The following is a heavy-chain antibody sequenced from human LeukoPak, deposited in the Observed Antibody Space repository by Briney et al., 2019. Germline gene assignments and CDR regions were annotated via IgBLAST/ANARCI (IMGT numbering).Heavy chain of an antibody. Sequence: GASVKVSCKASGYTFTSYYMHWVRQAPGQGLEWMGIINPSGGSTSYAQKFQGRVTMTRDTSISTTYMELSRLRSDDAAMYYCARYTSGYYGYFDYWGQGTLVTVSS. CDR2: INPSGGST. CDR3: ARYTSGYYGYFDY. CDR1: GYTFTSYY. J-gene: IGHJ4*02. D-gene: IGHD3-22*01. V-gene: IGHV1-46*01.